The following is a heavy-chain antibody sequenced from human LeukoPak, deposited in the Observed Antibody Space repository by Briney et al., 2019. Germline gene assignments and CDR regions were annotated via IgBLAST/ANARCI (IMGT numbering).Heavy chain of an antibody. CDR1: GFTFDDYA. CDR3: AKDGQTTVTTVDY. V-gene: IGHV3-9*01. J-gene: IGHJ4*02. CDR2: ISWNSGSI. Sequence: GRSLRLSCAASGFTFDDYAMHWVRQAPGKGLEWVSGISWNSGSIGYADSVKGRFTISRDNAMNSLYLQMNSLRAEDTALYYCAKDGQTTVTTVDYWGQGTLVTVSS. D-gene: IGHD4-17*01.